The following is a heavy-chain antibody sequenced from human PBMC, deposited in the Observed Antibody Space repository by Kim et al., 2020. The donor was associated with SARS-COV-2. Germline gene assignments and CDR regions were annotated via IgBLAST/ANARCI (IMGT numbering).Heavy chain of an antibody. J-gene: IGHJ2*01. Sequence: SETLSLTCTVSGGSISSGGYYWSWIRQHPGKGLEWIGYIYYSGSTYYNPSLKSRVTISVDTSKNQFSLKLSSVTAADTAVYYCASGYDSSGYYWGWYFDLWGRGTLVTVSS. CDR3: ASGYDSSGYYWGWYFDL. CDR1: GGSISSGGYY. CDR2: IYYSGST. D-gene: IGHD3-22*01. V-gene: IGHV4-31*03.